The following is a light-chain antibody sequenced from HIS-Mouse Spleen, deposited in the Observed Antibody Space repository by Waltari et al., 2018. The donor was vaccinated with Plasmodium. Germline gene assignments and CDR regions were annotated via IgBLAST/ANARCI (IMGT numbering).Light chain of an antibody. CDR3: CSYAGSSTLV. CDR1: SSDVGSYNL. V-gene: IGLV2-23*01. J-gene: IGLJ2*01. CDR2: EGS. Sequence: QSALTQPASVSGSPGQSITISCTGTSSDVGSYNLVSWYQQHPGQAPKLMIYEGSKLPSGVSNRFSGAKSGNTSSLTISGLQAEDEADYYCCSYAGSSTLVFGGGTKLTVL.